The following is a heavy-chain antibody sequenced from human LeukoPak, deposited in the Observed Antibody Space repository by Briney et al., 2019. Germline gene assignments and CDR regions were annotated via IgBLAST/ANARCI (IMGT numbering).Heavy chain of an antibody. Sequence: GGSLRLSCAASGFTFSSYAMSWVRQAPGKGLEWVSATRGSGDRTHYADSVKGRFTISRDNAKNTLYLQMNSLRAEDTAVYYCARGASGLFDYWGQGTLVTVSS. J-gene: IGHJ4*02. CDR1: GFTFSSYA. V-gene: IGHV3-23*01. CDR2: TRGSGDRT. CDR3: ARGASGLFDY.